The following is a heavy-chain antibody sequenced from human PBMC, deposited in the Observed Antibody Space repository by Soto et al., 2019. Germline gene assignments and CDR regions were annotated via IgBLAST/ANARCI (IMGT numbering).Heavy chain of an antibody. V-gene: IGHV3-48*01. CDR2: ISSSSSTI. D-gene: IGHD6-6*01. J-gene: IGHJ6*03. Sequence: GGSLRLSCAASGFTFSSYSMNWVRQAPGKGLEWVSYISSSSSTIYYADSVKGRFTISRDNAKNSLYLQMNSLRAEDTAVYYCARDRAARSPYYYYMDVWGKGTTVTVSS. CDR3: ARDRAARSPYYYYMDV. CDR1: GFTFSSYS.